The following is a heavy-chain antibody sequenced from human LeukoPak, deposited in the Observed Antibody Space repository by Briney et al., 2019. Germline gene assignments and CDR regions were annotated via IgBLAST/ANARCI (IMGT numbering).Heavy chain of an antibody. CDR3: ARGSYGGYYYGMDV. CDR2: IDTAGDT. D-gene: IGHD4-23*01. J-gene: IGHJ6*02. CDR1: GFTFSSYD. Sequence: GGSLRLSCAASGFTFSSYDMHWVRQATGKGLEWVSAIDTAGDTYYPGSVKGRFTISRENAKNSLYLQMNSLRAGDTAVYYCARGSYGGYYYGMDVWGQGTTVTVSS. V-gene: IGHV3-13*01.